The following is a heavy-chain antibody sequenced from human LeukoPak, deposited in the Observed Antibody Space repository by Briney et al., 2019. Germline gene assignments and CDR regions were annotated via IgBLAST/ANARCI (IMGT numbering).Heavy chain of an antibody. V-gene: IGHV3-7*01. D-gene: IGHD1-26*01. J-gene: IGHJ6*03. CDR3: ARDVRNRVGLNYYHQYMDV. CDR1: GFTFKNHW. Sequence: GGSLRLSCVGSGFTFKNHWMVWVRQAPGKGLEWVANMKQDGSEQYYGDSVRGRFTISRDNAKNSLYLQMNSLRAADTAVYYCARDVRNRVGLNYYHQYMDVWGKGTTVTVSS. CDR2: MKQDGSEQ.